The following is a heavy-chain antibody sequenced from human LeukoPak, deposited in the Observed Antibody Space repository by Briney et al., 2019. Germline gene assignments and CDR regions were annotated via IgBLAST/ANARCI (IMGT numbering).Heavy chain of an antibody. D-gene: IGHD3-3*01. CDR3: AREYDFWSGSNLFDY. CDR2: TYYRSKWYN. Sequence: SQTLSLTCAISGDSVSSNSAAWNWIRQSPSRGLEWLGRTYYRSKWYNDYALSVKGRITINPDTSKNQFSLQLNSMTPEDTAVYYCAREYDFWSGSNLFDYWGQGTLVTDSS. V-gene: IGHV6-1*01. J-gene: IGHJ4*02. CDR1: GDSVSSNSAA.